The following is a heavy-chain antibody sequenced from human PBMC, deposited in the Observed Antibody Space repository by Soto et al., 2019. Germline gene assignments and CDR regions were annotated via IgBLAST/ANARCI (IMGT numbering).Heavy chain of an antibody. D-gene: IGHD2-21*02. Sequence: GGSLRLSSAASAFTSGDFWMRWVRQAPGKGLGWVANVKPDGSDKYYLDSVKGRFTISRDNAKDSLYLQLGSLRAEDTVVYYCETEHCCSFDYWGQRALVIVAS. CDR2: VKPDGSDK. CDR1: AFTSGDFW. V-gene: IGHV3-7*01. J-gene: IGHJ4*02. CDR3: ETEHCCSFDY.